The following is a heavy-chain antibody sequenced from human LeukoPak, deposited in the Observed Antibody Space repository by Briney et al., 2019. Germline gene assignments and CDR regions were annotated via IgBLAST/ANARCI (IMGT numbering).Heavy chain of an antibody. J-gene: IGHJ4*02. CDR2: IYPGDSDT. CDR3: ARQGLRSGSDY. CDR1: GYSFTSYW. D-gene: IGHD5-12*01. Sequence: GAPLKISSKGSGYSFTSYWIGGVRQMPGKGLEWMGIIYPGDSDTRYSPSFQGQVTISADKSISTAYLQWSSLKASDTAMYYCARQGLRSGSDYWGQGTLVTVSS. V-gene: IGHV5-51*01.